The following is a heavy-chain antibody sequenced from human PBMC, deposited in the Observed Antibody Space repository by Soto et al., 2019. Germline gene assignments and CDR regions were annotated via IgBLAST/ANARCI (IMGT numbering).Heavy chain of an antibody. J-gene: IGHJ6*03. CDR2: IKQDGSEK. D-gene: IGHD3-10*01. CDR3: ARGSYYGSGSRLYYYYYYYMDV. Sequence: GGSLRLSCAASGFTFSSYWMSWVRQAPGKGLEWVANIKQDGSEKYYVDSVKGRFTISRDNAKNSLYLQMNSLRAEDTAVYYCARGSYYGSGSRLYYYYYYYMDVWGKGTTVTVSS. V-gene: IGHV3-7*01. CDR1: GFTFSSYW.